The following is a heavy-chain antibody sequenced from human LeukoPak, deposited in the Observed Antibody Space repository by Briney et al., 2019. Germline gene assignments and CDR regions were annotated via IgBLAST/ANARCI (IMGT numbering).Heavy chain of an antibody. V-gene: IGHV1-2*02. Sequence: GASVKVSCKASGYSFTDKYMHWVRQAPGQGLEWMGWINPSSGGTNYAQKFQGRVTMTTDTSMSTAYMELSRLTSDDTAVYYCARDPPRKVGASPFDYWGQGTLVTVSS. J-gene: IGHJ4*02. D-gene: IGHD1-26*01. CDR2: INPSSGGT. CDR3: ARDPPRKVGASPFDY. CDR1: GYSFTDKY.